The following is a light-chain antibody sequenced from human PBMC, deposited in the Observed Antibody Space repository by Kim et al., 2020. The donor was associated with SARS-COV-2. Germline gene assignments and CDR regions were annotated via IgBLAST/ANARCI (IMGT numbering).Light chain of an antibody. CDR3: QQSYSTRYT. V-gene: IGKV1-39*01. CDR2: AAS. Sequence: AAVGDRDTITCRESQSISSYLNWYQQEPGKAPKLLIYAASSLQSGVPSRFSGNESGTDFTLTISSLQPEDFATYYCQQSYSTRYTFGQGTKLEI. J-gene: IGKJ2*01. CDR1: QSISSY.